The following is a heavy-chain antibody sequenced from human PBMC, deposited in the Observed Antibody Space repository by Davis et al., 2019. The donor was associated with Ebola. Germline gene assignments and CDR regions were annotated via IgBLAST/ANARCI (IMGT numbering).Heavy chain of an antibody. V-gene: IGHV3-30*18. Sequence: LTRAASGFTFSSYGMHWVRQAPGKGLGWVAVISYDGSNKYYADSVKGRFTISRDNSKNTLYLQMNSLRAEDTAVYYCAKLVMEYDGMDVWGQGTTVTVSS. D-gene: IGHD3-3*01. CDR1: GFTFSSYG. CDR2: ISYDGSNK. CDR3: AKLVMEYDGMDV. J-gene: IGHJ6*02.